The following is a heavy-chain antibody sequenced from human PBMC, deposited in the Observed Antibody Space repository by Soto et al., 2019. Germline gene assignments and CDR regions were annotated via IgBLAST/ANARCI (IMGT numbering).Heavy chain of an antibody. CDR2: IYHSGST. CDR3: ATYRKVFQI. V-gene: IGHV4-38-2*01. CDR1: GYSISSGYY. J-gene: IGHJ3*02. Sequence: WETLSLTCAVSGYSISSGYYWGWIRQPPGKGLEWIGSIYHSGSTYYNPSLKSRVTISVDRSKNHFFLNLTSVTASDTAVYYCATYRKVFQIWGQGTKVTVSS.